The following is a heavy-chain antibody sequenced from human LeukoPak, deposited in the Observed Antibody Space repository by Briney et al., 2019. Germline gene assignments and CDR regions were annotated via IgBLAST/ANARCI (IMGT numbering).Heavy chain of an antibody. CDR3: ARDHNWHISYNCYYGMDV. CDR1: GFTFSSYG. V-gene: IGHV3-33*08. CDR2: IWYGGSNK. Sequence: PGRSLRLSCAASGFTFSSYGMHWVRQAPGKGLEWVAVIWYGGSNKYYADSVKGRFTISRDNSKNTLYLQMNSLRAEDTAVYYCARDHNWHISYNCYYGMDVWGQGTTVTVSS. J-gene: IGHJ6*02. D-gene: IGHD2-21*01.